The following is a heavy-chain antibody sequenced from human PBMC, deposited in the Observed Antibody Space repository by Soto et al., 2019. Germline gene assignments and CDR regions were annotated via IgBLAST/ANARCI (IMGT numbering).Heavy chain of an antibody. CDR3: VMVDNYVTPTPQDV. J-gene: IGHJ6*02. V-gene: IGHV1-18*01. CDR2: ISPYTGNT. D-gene: IGHD3-16*01. CDR1: GYIFVNYG. Sequence: QVQLVQSGDEVKKPGASVKVSCKASGYIFVNYGIAWVRQAPGQGLEWMGWISPYTGNTHSATKVQGRLTMTTDTSTSSPYMDLGSLTSDDTAVYYFVMVDNYVTPTPQDVWRQGTTVTVSS.